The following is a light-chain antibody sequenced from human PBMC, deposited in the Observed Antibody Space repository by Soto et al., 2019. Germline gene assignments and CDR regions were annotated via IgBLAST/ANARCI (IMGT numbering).Light chain of an antibody. Sequence: EIVMTQSPATLSVSPGERATLSCRTSQSVVNYQLAWYRQKPGQAPRLLIYNTFHRATGIPDRFSASGSGTDFTLTISDVQPEDFALYYCHQRQSWPRTFGQGTKVDIK. J-gene: IGKJ1*01. CDR3: HQRQSWPRT. CDR1: QSVVNY. CDR2: NTF. V-gene: IGKV3-11*01.